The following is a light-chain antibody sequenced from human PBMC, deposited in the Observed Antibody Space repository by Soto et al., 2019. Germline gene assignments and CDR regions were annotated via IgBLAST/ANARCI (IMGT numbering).Light chain of an antibody. CDR3: QHYYSYSEA. Sequence: DIQMTQSPSTLSGSVGDRVTITCRASQTISSWLAWYQQKPGKAPKLLIYKASTLKSGVPSRFSGSGSGTEFTLTISSLQPDDFATYYCQHYYSYSEAVGQGTKVDIK. CDR1: QTISSW. J-gene: IGKJ1*01. V-gene: IGKV1-5*03. CDR2: KAS.